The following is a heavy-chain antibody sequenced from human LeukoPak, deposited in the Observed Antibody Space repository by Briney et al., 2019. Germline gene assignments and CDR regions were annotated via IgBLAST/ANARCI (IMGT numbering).Heavy chain of an antibody. CDR1: GGSISSSSYY. CDR2: IYYSGST. D-gene: IGHD3-10*01. Sequence: SETLSLTCTVSGGSISSSSYYWGWIRQPPGKGLEWIGSIYYSGSTYYNPSLKSRVTISVDTSKNQFSLKLSSATASDTAVYYCARRPSTRDYYGSDDYWGQGTLVTVSS. J-gene: IGHJ4*02. V-gene: IGHV4-39*01. CDR3: ARRPSTRDYYGSDDY.